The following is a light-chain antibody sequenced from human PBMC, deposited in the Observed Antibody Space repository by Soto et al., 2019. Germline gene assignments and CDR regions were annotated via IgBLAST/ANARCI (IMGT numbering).Light chain of an antibody. Sequence: QSALNQPPSVSGSPGQSVTISCTGSSSDVGSNNRVSWYQQPPGTAPKFIIYEVSNRPSGVPDRFSGSKSVNTASLTISGLQAEDEADYYCSSYISSSSSVVFGGGTKVTVL. CDR2: EVS. V-gene: IGLV2-18*02. CDR3: SSYISSSSSVV. CDR1: SSDVGSNNR. J-gene: IGLJ2*01.